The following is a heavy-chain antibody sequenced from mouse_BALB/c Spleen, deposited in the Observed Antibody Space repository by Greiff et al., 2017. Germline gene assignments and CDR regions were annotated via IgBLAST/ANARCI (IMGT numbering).Heavy chain of an antibody. CDR2: ISSGGSYT. CDR1: GFTFSSYA. J-gene: IGHJ3*01. D-gene: IGHD1-2*01. CDR3: ARRFTTATFAY. Sequence: EVNVVESGGGLVKPGGSLKLSCAASGFTFSSYAMSWVRQTPEKRLEWVATISSGGSYTYYPDSVKGRFTISRDNAKNTLYLQMSSLRSEDTAMYYCARRFTTATFAYWGQGTLVTVSA. V-gene: IGHV5-9-3*01.